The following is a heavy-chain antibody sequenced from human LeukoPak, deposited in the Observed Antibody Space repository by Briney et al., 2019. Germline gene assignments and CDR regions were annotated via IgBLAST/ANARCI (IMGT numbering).Heavy chain of an antibody. V-gene: IGHV3-30*03. D-gene: IGHD6-25*01. J-gene: IGHJ6*03. CDR1: GFTFSSYG. CDR2: ISYDGSNK. Sequence: GGSLRLSCAASGFTFSSYGMHWVRQAPGKGLEWVAVISYDGSNKYYADSVKGRFTISRDNSKNTLYLQMNSLRADDTAVYYCARFAAGGSYYYYMDVWGKGTTVTVSS. CDR3: ARFAAGGSYYYYMDV.